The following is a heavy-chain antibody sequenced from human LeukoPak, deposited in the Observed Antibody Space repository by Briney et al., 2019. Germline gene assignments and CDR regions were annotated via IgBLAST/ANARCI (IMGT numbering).Heavy chain of an antibody. CDR2: IRSKAYGGTT. V-gene: IGHV3-49*03. CDR1: GFTVSSNY. D-gene: IGHD3-10*01. CDR3: TRGWLDRGP. J-gene: IGHJ5*02. Sequence: GGSLRLSCAASGFTVSSNYMSWFRQAPGKGLEWVGFIRSKAYGGTTEYAASVKGRFAISRDDSKSIAYLQMNSLKTEDTAVYYCTRGWLDRGPWSQGTLVTVSS.